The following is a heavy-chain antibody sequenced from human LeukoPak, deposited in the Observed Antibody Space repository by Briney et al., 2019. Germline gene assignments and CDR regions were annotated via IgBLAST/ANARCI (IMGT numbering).Heavy chain of an antibody. CDR2: LKEDGSEK. CDR3: ARSGGGLWFDP. CDR1: GLTFSDYY. J-gene: IGHJ5*02. V-gene: IGHV3-7*01. D-gene: IGHD3-10*01. Sequence: GGSLRLSCAASGLTFSDYYMSWIRQAPGKGLEWVANLKEDGSEKYYVDSVKGRFTISRDNVKNSLYLQMNSLRAEDTAVYYCARSGGGLWFDPWGQGTLVTVSS.